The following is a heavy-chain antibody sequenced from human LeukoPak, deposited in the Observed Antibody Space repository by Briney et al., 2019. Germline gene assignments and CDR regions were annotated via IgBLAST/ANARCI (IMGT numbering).Heavy chain of an antibody. CDR2: ISSSSSYI. CDR3: ARDDLYGDYAAY. Sequence: GGSLRLSCAASGFTFSSYSMNWVRQAPGKGLEWVSSISSSSSYIYYADSVKGRFTISRDNAKNSLYLQMNSLRAEDTAVYYCARDDLYGDYAAYWGQGTLVTVSS. CDR1: GFTFSSYS. D-gene: IGHD4-17*01. V-gene: IGHV3-21*01. J-gene: IGHJ4*02.